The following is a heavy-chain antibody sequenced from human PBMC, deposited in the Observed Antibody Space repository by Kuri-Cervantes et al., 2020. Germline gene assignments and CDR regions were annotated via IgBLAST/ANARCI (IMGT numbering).Heavy chain of an antibody. CDR2: IYTSGST. J-gene: IGHJ5*02. CDR3: ARDHYSNYVWGMNWFDP. V-gene: IGHV4-4*07. D-gene: IGHD4-11*01. Sequence: GSLRLSCTVSGGSISSYYWSWIRQPAGKGLEWIGRIYTSGSTNYNPSLTSRVTMSVDTSKNQFSLKLSSVTAADTAVYYCARDHYSNYVWGMNWFDPRGQGTLVTVSS. CDR1: GGSISSYY.